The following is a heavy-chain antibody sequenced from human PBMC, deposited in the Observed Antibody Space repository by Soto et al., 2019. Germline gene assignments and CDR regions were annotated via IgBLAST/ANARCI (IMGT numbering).Heavy chain of an antibody. CDR3: ARDRDGGSYYNY. CDR1: GFTFSSYW. CDR2: INSYGSST. D-gene: IGHD1-26*01. Sequence: SCAASGFTFSSYWMHWVRQAPGKGLVWVSRINSYGSSTTYADSVKGRFTISRDNAKNTLYLQMNSLRAEDTAVYYCARDRDGGSYYNYWGQGTQVTVSS. J-gene: IGHJ4*02. V-gene: IGHV3-74*01.